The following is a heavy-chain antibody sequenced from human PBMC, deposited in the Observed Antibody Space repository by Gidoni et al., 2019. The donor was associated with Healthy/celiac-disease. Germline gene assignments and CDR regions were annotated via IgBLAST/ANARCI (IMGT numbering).Heavy chain of an antibody. CDR3: ARGWGCSGGSCYSFDY. V-gene: IGHV3-13*01. D-gene: IGHD2-15*01. CDR2: IGTAGDT. CDR1: GFTFSSYD. Sequence: EVQLVESGGGLVQPGGSLRLSCAASGFTFSSYDMHWVRQATGKGLEWVSAIGTAGDTYYPGSVKGRFTISRENAKNSLYLQMNSLRAGDTAVYYCARGWGCSGGSCYSFDYWGQGTLVTVSS. J-gene: IGHJ4*02.